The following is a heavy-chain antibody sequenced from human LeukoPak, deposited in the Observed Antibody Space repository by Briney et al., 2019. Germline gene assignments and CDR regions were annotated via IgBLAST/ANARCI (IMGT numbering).Heavy chain of an antibody. J-gene: IGHJ4*02. D-gene: IGHD5-12*01. CDR3: AKEASDGYEVSLDY. CDR2: ISYDGSNK. Sequence: GGSLRLSCAASGFTFSSYGMHWVRQAPGKGLEWVAVISYDGSNKYYADSVKGRFTISRDNSKNTLYLQMNSLRAEDTAVYYCAKEASDGYEVSLDYWGQGTLVTVSS. CDR1: GFTFSSYG. V-gene: IGHV3-30*18.